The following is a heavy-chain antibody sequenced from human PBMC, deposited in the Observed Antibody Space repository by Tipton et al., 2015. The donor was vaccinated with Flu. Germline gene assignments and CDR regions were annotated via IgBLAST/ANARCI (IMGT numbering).Heavy chain of an antibody. V-gene: IGHV4-34*01. CDR2: INHSGST. Sequence: LRLSCAVYGGSFSGYYWSWVRQPPGKGLEWIGEINHSGSTNYNPSLKSRVTISVDTSKNQFSLKLSSVTAADTAVYCCARGYSSGWYYRDYWGQGTLVTVSS. CDR3: ARGYSSGWYYRDY. CDR1: GGSFSGYY. J-gene: IGHJ4*02. D-gene: IGHD6-19*01.